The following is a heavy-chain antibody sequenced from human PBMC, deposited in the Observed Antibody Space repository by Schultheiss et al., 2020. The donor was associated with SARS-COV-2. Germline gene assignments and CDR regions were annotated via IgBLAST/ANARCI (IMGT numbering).Heavy chain of an antibody. J-gene: IGHJ6*03. V-gene: IGHV3-66*01. CDR2: IYSGGST. Sequence: GGSLRLSCAASGFTVSSNYMSWVRQAPGKGLEWVSVIYSGGSTYYADSVKGRFTISRDNSKNTLYLQMNSLRAEDTAVYYCATEYSSCWYSYYYYYMDVWGKGTTVTVSS. D-gene: IGHD6-19*01. CDR1: GFTVSSNY. CDR3: ATEYSSCWYSYYYYYMDV.